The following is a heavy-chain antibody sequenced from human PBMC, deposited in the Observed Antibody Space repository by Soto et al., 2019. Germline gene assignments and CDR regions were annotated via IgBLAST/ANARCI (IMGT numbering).Heavy chain of an antibody. D-gene: IGHD3-10*01. CDR3: AKGRGGSGSLTPRVDF. J-gene: IGHJ4*02. CDR2: ISGGGDTT. Sequence: VQLLESGGGLVQPGGSLRLSCAASGFTFNNYAMTWVRRAPGKGLEWVSAISGGGDTTSYADSVKGRFTVSRDGSKNTLYLQMSSLRAEDTALYYCAKGRGGSGSLTPRVDFWGQGTLVTVSS. CDR1: GFTFNNYA. V-gene: IGHV3-23*01.